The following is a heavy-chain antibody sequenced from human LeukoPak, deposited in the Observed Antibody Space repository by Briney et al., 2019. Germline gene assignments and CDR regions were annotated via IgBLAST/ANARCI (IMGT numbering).Heavy chain of an antibody. CDR3: ARDLGDSSGYSFDY. D-gene: IGHD3-22*01. J-gene: IGHJ4*02. CDR1: GFTFSSYS. Sequence: PGGSLRLSCAASGFTFSSYSMNWVRQAPGKGLEWVSSISSSSRYIYYADSVKGRFTISRDNAKNSLYLQMNSLRAEDTAVYYCARDLGDSSGYSFDYWGQGTLVTVSS. V-gene: IGHV3-21*01. CDR2: ISSSSRYI.